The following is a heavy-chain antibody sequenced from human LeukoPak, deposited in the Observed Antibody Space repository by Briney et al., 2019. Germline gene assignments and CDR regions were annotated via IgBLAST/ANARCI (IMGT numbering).Heavy chain of an antibody. Sequence: PGGSLRLSCAASGFTFSSYAMSWVRQAPGRGLEWVSFISSSGDYTYYADSVKGRFTISRDNAKNSLYLQMNSLRAADTAVYFCARTNDFWSGPFDYWGQGTLVTVSS. J-gene: IGHJ4*02. D-gene: IGHD3-3*01. CDR2: ISSSGDYT. CDR3: ARTNDFWSGPFDY. V-gene: IGHV3-21*01. CDR1: GFTFSSYA.